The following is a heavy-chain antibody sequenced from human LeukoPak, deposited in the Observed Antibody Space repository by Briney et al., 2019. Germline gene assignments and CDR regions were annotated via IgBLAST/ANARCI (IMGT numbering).Heavy chain of an antibody. J-gene: IGHJ3*02. D-gene: IGHD2-15*01. V-gene: IGHV4-34*01. Sequence: SETLSLTCAVYGWSFSGYYWSGIRQPPGKGLEWIGEINHSGSTNYNPSLKSRVTMSVDTYKNQFSLKLSSVTAADTAVYYCARGRYCSADICSGGDAFDIWGQGTMVSVSS. CDR3: ARGRYCSADICSGGDAFDI. CDR2: INHSGST. CDR1: GWSFSGYY.